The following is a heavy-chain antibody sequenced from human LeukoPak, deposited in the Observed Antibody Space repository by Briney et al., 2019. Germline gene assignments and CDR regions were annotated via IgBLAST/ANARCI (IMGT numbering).Heavy chain of an antibody. CDR1: GFTFSSYS. J-gene: IGHJ4*02. CDR3: ARDSGMATSPGDY. D-gene: IGHD5-24*01. Sequence: KSGGSLRLSCAASGFTFSSYSMNWVRQAPGKGLEWVSSISSSSSYIYYADPVKGRFTISRDNAKNSLYLQMNSLRAEDTAVYYCARDSGMATSPGDYWGQGTLVTVSS. V-gene: IGHV3-21*01. CDR2: ISSSSSYI.